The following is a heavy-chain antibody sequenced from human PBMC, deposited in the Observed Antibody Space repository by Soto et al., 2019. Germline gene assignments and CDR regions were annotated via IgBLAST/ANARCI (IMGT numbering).Heavy chain of an antibody. CDR3: ARASRYSSGWFQYYYYYYMDV. J-gene: IGHJ6*03. V-gene: IGHV3-7*01. CDR1: GFTFSSYW. Sequence: GGSLRLSCAASGFTFSSYWMSWVRQAPGKGLEWVANIKQDGSEKYYVDSVKGRFTISRDNAKNSLYLQMNSLRAEDTAVYYCARASRYSSGWFQYYYYYYMDVWGKGTTVTVSS. D-gene: IGHD6-19*01. CDR2: IKQDGSEK.